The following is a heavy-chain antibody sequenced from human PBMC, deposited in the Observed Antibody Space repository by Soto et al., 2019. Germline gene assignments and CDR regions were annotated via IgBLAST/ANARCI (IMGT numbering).Heavy chain of an antibody. CDR3: AKEASAGARRDFDY. CDR1: GFPFSSYA. J-gene: IGHJ4*02. CDR2: ISVNGGST. V-gene: IGHV3-23*01. Sequence: GGSLRLSCAASGFPFSSYAMNWVRQAPGKGLEWVSVISVNGGSTYYADSVKGRFTISRDNSKNTLYLQMNSLRAEDTAVFYCAKEASAGARRDFDYWGQGTPVTVSS. D-gene: IGHD1-26*01.